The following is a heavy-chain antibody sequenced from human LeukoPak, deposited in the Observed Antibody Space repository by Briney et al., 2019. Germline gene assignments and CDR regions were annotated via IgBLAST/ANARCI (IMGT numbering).Heavy chain of an antibody. CDR3: ARASGSYPFDY. CDR2: IIPIFGIA. V-gene: IGHV1-69*04. Sequence: SVKVSCKASGYTFTSYGISWVRQAPGQGLEWMGRIIPIFGIANYAQKFQGRVTITADKSTSTAYMELSSLRSEDTAVYYCARASGSYPFDYWGQGTLVTVSS. D-gene: IGHD1-26*01. J-gene: IGHJ4*02. CDR1: GYTFTSYG.